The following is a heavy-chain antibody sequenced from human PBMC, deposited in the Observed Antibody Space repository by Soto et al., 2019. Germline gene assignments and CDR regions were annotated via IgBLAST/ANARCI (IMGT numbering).Heavy chain of an antibody. CDR1: GFIVSSNY. D-gene: IGHD4-4*01. J-gene: IGHJ4*02. CDR3: ARDSYTRF. Sequence: EVQLVESGGGLVRAGGSLRLSCAASGFIVSSNYMSWVRQAPGKGLEWVSIIYNDGSTYYADSVKGRFTISRDNSKNTLYLQILSLRAEDTAVYYCARDSYTRFWGQGTLVTVSS. CDR2: IYNDGST. V-gene: IGHV3-66*01.